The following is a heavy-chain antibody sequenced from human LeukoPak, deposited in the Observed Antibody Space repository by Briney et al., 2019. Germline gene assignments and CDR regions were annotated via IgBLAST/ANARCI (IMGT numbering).Heavy chain of an antibody. CDR2: ISDRGSRA. CDR3: AKRGVVIRVILVGFHKEAYYIDS. CDR1: GITVINDG. J-gene: IGHJ4*02. V-gene: IGHV3-23*01. D-gene: IGHD3-22*01. Sequence: PGRSLRLARAVSGITVINDGMSWVRQAPGKGREWVAGISDRGSRANYADSVKGHFTISTDHPKNTLYLQMNSLRAEDTAVYFCAKRGVVIRVILVGFHKEAYYIDSWGQGALVTVSS.